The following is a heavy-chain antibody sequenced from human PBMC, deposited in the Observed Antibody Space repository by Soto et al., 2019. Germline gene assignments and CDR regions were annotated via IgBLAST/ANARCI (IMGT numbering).Heavy chain of an antibody. D-gene: IGHD6-19*01. CDR1: GFTFNDAW. CDR3: ARAGAVAGTRQRYYFDY. J-gene: IGHJ4*02. CDR2: IKQDGTDK. Sequence: GGSLRLSCAASGFTFNDAWMSWVRQAPGKGLAWVASIKQDGTDKYYVDSVKGRFTISRDNSKNTLYLQMNSLRAEDTAVYYCARAGAVAGTRQRYYFDYWGQGTLVTVSS. V-gene: IGHV3-7*01.